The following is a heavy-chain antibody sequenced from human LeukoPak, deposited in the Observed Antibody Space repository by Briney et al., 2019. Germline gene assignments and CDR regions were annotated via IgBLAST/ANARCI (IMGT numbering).Heavy chain of an antibody. D-gene: IGHD3-10*01. CDR2: MNPSGGST. Sequence: SVTLSCTASGYTFTSDYMHWVRHPPGQGLEWVGIMNPSGGSTSYAQKFQGRVNMTRDTSRSTVYMELSSLRSEDMAVYYCARGFKGAFDIWGQGTMVTVSS. V-gene: IGHV1-46*01. CDR1: GYTFTSDY. J-gene: IGHJ3*02. CDR3: ARGFKGAFDI.